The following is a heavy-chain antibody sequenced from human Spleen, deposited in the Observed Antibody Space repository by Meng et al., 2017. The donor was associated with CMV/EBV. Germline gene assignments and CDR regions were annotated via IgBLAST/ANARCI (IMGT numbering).Heavy chain of an antibody. CDR1: GYTFTSYA. CDR3: ARWSPSWLATLGDY. V-gene: IGHV1-3*01. CDR2: INAGNGNT. J-gene: IGHJ4*02. Sequence: KASGYTFTSYAMHWVRQAPGQRLEWMGWINAGNGNTKYSQKFQGRVTITRDTSASTAYMELSSLRSEDTAVYYCARWSPSWLATLGDYWGQGTLVTVSS. D-gene: IGHD6-19*01.